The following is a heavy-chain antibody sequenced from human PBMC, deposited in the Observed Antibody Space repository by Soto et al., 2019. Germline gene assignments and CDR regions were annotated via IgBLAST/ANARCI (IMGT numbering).Heavy chain of an antibody. CDR3: ARAVVPAAMLAFDI. CDR1: GGTFSSYT. Sequence: SVNGSCKASGGTFSSYTISWVRQAPGQGLEWMGRIIPILGIANYAQKFQGRVTITADKSTSTAYMELSSLRSEDTAVYYCARAVVPAAMLAFDIWGQGTMDTVSS. CDR2: IIPILGIA. V-gene: IGHV1-69*02. D-gene: IGHD2-2*01. J-gene: IGHJ3*02.